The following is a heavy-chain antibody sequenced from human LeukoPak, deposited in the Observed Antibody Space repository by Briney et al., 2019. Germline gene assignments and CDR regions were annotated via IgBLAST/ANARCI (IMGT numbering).Heavy chain of an antibody. J-gene: IGHJ3*02. CDR2: IYFSGST. V-gene: IGHV4-59*11. D-gene: IGHD3-22*01. Sequence: SETLSLTCIVSGGSISSHYWSWIRQPPGKGLEWIGYIYFSGSTNYNPSLKSRVTISVDTSKNQFSLKLSSVTAADTAVYYCAIYDSSGYYYGDAFDIWGQGTMVTVSS. CDR3: AIYDSSGYYYGDAFDI. CDR1: GGSISSHY.